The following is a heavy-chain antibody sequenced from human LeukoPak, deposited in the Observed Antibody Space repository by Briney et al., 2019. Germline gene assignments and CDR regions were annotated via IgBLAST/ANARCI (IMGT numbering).Heavy chain of an antibody. CDR3: ARGSYEDDGDYTVYWYFDL. J-gene: IGHJ2*01. CDR1: GGSISSYY. Sequence: SETLSLTCTVSGGSISSYYWGWIRQPAGKGREWIRRIYTSGSTNYNPSHKSRVTMSVDTSKNQFSLKLSSVTAADTAVYYCARGSYEDDGDYTVYWYFDLWGRGTLVTVSS. CDR2: IYTSGST. V-gene: IGHV4-4*07. D-gene: IGHD4-17*01.